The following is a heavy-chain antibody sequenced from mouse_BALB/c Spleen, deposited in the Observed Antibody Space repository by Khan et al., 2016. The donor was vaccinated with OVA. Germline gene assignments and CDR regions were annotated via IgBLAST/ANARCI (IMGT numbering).Heavy chain of an antibody. CDR3: ARAYYRYDGYYAMDY. Sequence: VELVEPGPGLVAPSQSLSITCTVSGFSLSRYNVHWVRQPPGKGLEWLGMIWGGGGTDYNSTLKSRLSIRKDNSKSQVLLKMNSLQTDDTAMYYCARAYYRYDGYYAMDYWGQGTSVTVSS. CDR1: GFSLSRYN. V-gene: IGHV2-6-4*01. J-gene: IGHJ4*01. CDR2: IWGGGGT. D-gene: IGHD2-14*01.